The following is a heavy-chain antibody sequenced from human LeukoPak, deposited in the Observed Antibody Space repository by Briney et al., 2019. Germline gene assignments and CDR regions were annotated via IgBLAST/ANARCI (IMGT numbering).Heavy chain of an antibody. CDR2: INPNSGDT. CDR3: ARGEVPPHYFDS. Sequence: ASVKVSCKASGYIFTGYYMHWVRQAPGQGLEWMGWINPNSGDTNYAQRFQGRVTITADESTTTAYMEVSSLRSEDTAVYYCARGEVPPHYFDSWGQGTLVTVSS. J-gene: IGHJ4*02. V-gene: IGHV1-2*02. CDR1: GYIFTGYY.